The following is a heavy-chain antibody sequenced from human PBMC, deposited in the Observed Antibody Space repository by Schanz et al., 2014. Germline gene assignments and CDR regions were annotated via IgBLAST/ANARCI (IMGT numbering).Heavy chain of an antibody. CDR1: RYTFNTYG. V-gene: IGHV1-18*01. CDR3: ARGPIPIQGVPMDF. CDR2: ISAYTNNT. J-gene: IGHJ4*02. D-gene: IGHD3-10*01. Sequence: QGQLVQSGPEVKEPGASVKVSCEASRYTFNTYGLNWVRQAPGQGLEWMGWISAYTNNTNYAQKLQGRVTMTTDTSTSTAYMELRSLRSDDTAVYYCARGPIPIQGVPMDFWGQGTLVTVSS.